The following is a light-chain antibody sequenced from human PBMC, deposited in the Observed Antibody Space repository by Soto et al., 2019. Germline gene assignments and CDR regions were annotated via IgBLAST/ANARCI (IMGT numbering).Light chain of an antibody. CDR2: RNN. J-gene: IGLJ7*01. V-gene: IGLV1-47*01. CDR1: SSNIGSNY. Sequence: QSVLTQPPSASGTPGQRVTISCSGSSSNIGSNYVSWYQHLPGTAPKLLIYRNNQRPSGVPDRFSGSKSGTSASLAISGLRTEDEADYYCAAWDDSLSGPVFGGGTQLTVL. CDR3: AAWDDSLSGPV.